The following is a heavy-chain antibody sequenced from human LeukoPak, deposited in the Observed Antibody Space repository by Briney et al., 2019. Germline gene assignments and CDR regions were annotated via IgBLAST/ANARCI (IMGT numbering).Heavy chain of an antibody. J-gene: IGHJ4*02. D-gene: IGHD2-15*01. Sequence: GGSLRLSCAVSGFIFNDAWMNWVRRAPGKGREWVGLIKTKADGETTDYAAPVKGRFTISRDDSKNTVSLQMNSLKTEDTAVYYCTTSKIGVGCFDFWGQGNLVTVSS. V-gene: IGHV3-15*07. CDR1: GFIFNDAW. CDR2: IKTKADGETT. CDR3: TTSKIGVGCFDF.